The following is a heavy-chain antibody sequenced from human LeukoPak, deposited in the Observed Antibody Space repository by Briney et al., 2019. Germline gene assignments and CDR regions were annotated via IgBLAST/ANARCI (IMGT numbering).Heavy chain of an antibody. D-gene: IGHD6-19*01. CDR3: AKDPYNTAVANTNGWFDP. Sequence: PGGSLRLSCAASGFTFSSYAMSWVRPAPGKGVEWVSSISGSGGNTYYAQSVKGRFTISRDNSENTLYLQMDTLRADDTALYFCAKDPYNTAVANTNGWFDPWGQGTLVTVSS. CDR2: ISGSGGNT. V-gene: IGHV3-23*01. CDR1: GFTFSSYA. J-gene: IGHJ5*02.